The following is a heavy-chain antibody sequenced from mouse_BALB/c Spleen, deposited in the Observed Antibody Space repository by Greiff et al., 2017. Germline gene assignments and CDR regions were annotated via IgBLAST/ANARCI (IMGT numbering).Heavy chain of an antibody. CDR1: GFNIKDYY. CDR2: IDPENGNT. V-gene: IGHV14-1*02. Sequence: VQLQQSGAELVRPGALVKLSCKASGFNIKDYYMHWVKQRPEQGLEWIGWIDPENGNTIYDPKFQGKASITADTSSNTAYLQLSSLTSEDTAVYYCASGSSYLYYAMDYWGQGTTLTVSS. J-gene: IGHJ2*01. D-gene: IGHD1-1*01. CDR3: ASGSSYLYYAMDY.